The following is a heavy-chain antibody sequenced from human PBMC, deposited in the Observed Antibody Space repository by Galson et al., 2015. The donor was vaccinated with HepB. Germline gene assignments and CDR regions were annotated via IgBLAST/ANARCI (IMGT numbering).Heavy chain of an antibody. CDR1: GFTFSSYA. CDR3: ASSYCGDGICYGVSEVY. D-gene: IGHD2-15*01. J-gene: IGHJ4*02. Sequence: SLRLSCAASGFTFSSYAMSWVRQAPGKGLEWISAISGSGGSTYYADSVKGRFTISRDNSKNTLYLQINSLRAEDTAVFYCASSYCGDGICYGVSEVYWGQGTLVTVSS. V-gene: IGHV3-23*01. CDR2: ISGSGGST.